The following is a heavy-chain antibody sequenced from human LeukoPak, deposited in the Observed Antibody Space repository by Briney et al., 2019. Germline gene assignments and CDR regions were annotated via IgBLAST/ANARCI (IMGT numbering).Heavy chain of an antibody. Sequence: ASVKVSCKASGYTFTSYYMHWVRQAPGQGLEWMGIINPSGGSTSYAQKFQGRVTMTRDTSTSTVYMELSSLRSEDTAVYYCARRWAIAVAGTGFDYWGQGTLVTVSS. CDR3: ARRWAIAVAGTGFDY. J-gene: IGHJ4*02. CDR1: GYTFTSYY. CDR2: INPSGGST. D-gene: IGHD6-19*01. V-gene: IGHV1-46*01.